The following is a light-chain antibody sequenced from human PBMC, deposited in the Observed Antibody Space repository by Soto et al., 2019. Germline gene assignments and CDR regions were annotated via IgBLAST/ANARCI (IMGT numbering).Light chain of an antibody. CDR1: QSVSSS. Sequence: EIVMTQSLATLSVSPGERATLSCRASQSVSSSLAWYQQKRGQAPRLLIYGASTRATGFPARFSGSGSGTEFTLTISSLQSEDFAVYYCQQYNDWWTFGQGTKVEIK. V-gene: IGKV3-15*01. J-gene: IGKJ1*01. CDR3: QQYNDWWT. CDR2: GAS.